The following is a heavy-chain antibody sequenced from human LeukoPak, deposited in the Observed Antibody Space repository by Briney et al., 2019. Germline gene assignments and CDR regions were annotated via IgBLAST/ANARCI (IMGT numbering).Heavy chain of an antibody. J-gene: IGHJ4*02. V-gene: IGHV3-74*01. CDR3: AREGPDY. CDR2: INEEGSDT. Sequence: GGSLRLSCAASGFIFSNYWMHWVRQAPGKGLEWVSGINEEGSDTKYADSVRGEFTISRDNAKNTLSLQMSSLRADDTAVYYCAREGPDYWGQGTLVTVSS. CDR1: GFIFSNYW.